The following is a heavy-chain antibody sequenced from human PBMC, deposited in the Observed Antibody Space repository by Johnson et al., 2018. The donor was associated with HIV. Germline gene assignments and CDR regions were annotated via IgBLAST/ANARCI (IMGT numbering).Heavy chain of an antibody. J-gene: IGHJ3*02. CDR3: ARSMTTVTVAFDI. CDR2: INWNGGST. CDR1: GFTFDDYG. V-gene: IGHV3-20*04. Sequence: VQLVESGGGVVRPGGSLRLSCAASGFTFDDYGMSWVRQGPGKGLEWVSGINWNGGSTYYADSVKGRFTISRDNSKNSLYLQMNSLRVEDTAVYYCARSMTTVTVAFDIWGQGTMVTVSS. D-gene: IGHD4-17*01.